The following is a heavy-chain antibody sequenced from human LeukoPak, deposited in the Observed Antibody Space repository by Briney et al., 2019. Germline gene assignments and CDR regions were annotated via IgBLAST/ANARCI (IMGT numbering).Heavy chain of an antibody. CDR1: GYTFTSYD. J-gene: IGHJ5*02. V-gene: IGHV1-2*02. CDR3: ARDGSSWYLSWFDP. D-gene: IGHD6-13*01. CDR2: INPNSGGT. Sequence: GASVKVSCKASGYTFTSYDINWVRQATGQGLEWMGWINPNSGGTNYAQKFQGRVTMTRDTSISTAYMELSRLRSDDTAVYYCARDGSSWYLSWFDPWGQGTLVTVSS.